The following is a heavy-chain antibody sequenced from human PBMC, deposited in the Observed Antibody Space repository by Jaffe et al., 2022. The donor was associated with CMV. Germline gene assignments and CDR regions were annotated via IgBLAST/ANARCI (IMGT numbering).Heavy chain of an antibody. J-gene: IGHJ4*02. CDR1: GFSFSSYW. Sequence: EVQLVESGGGLVQPGGSLRLSCAGSGFSFSSYWMSWVRQAPGKGLEWVANIKEDGSEKYYVDSVKGRFTISRDNAKNSLYLQMNSLRVEDTAVYYCVRDEGPWVGGTPFDYWGQGTQVTVSS. CDR3: VRDEGPWVGGTPFDY. D-gene: IGHD1-26*01. CDR2: IKEDGSEK. V-gene: IGHV3-7*01.